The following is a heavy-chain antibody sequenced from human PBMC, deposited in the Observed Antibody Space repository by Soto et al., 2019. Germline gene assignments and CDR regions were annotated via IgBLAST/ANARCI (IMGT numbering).Heavy chain of an antibody. V-gene: IGHV1-46*03. D-gene: IGHD2-15*01. CDR1: GYTFSNYY. CDR2: INPSGGST. CDR3: ARAGAKRYCSGGSCGRPLGY. J-gene: IGHJ4*02. Sequence: QVQLVQSGAEVKKPGASVKVSCKASGYTFSNYYMHWVRQAPGQGLEWMGIINPSGGSTSYAQKFQGRVTMTRDTSTSTVYMELRAEDTAVYYCARAGAKRYCSGGSCGRPLGYWGQGTLVTVSS.